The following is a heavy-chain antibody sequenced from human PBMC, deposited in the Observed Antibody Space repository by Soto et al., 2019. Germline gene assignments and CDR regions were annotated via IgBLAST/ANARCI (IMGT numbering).Heavy chain of an antibody. CDR3: AMIVLSPAALGTIDY. V-gene: IGHV4-39*01. CDR1: GDSISSSISY. D-gene: IGHD2-2*01. J-gene: IGHJ4*02. CDR2: IHYSGPT. Sequence: QLQLQESGPGLVKPSETLSLTCTVSGDSISSSISYWGWIRQPPRKGLEWIGNIHYSGPTYYNPSLKRRLTISVDTSKNQFSLRLSSVTAADTAVYYCAMIVLSPAALGTIDYWGQGTLVTVSS.